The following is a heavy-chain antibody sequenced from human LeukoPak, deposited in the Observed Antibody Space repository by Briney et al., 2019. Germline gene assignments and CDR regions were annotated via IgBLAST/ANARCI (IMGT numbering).Heavy chain of an antibody. J-gene: IGHJ4*02. CDR1: GFPFNSYG. V-gene: IGHV3-33*01. CDR3: ARDQSSYYDSSGYFSH. Sequence: PGGSLRLSCAASGFPFNSYGMPRVRQAPGKGLEWVAVIWYDGSNKYYADSVKGRFTISRDNSKDTLYLQMNSLRAEDTGVYYCARDQSSYYDSSGYFSHWGQGTLVTVSS. CDR2: IWYDGSNK. D-gene: IGHD3-22*01.